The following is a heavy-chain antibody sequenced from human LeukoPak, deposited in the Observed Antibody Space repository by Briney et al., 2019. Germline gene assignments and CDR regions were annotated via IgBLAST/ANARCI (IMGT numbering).Heavy chain of an antibody. CDR1: GYTFTSNY. V-gene: IGHV1-46*01. J-gene: IGHJ4*02. Sequence: GASVKVSCKASGYTFTSNYIHWVRQAPGQGLEWMGMIYPRDGSTSYAQKFQGRVTVTRDTPTSTVHMELSGLGSEDTAVYYCARDQEGFDYWGQGTLVTVSS. CDR3: ARDQEGFDY. CDR2: IYPRDGST.